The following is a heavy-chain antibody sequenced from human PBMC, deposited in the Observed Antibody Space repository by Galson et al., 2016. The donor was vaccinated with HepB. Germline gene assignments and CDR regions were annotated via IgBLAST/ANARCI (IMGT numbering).Heavy chain of an antibody. CDR2: INLNSGGT. D-gene: IGHD2-15*01. J-gene: IGHJ4*02. Sequence: SVKVSCKASGYTFTSYGIGWVRQAPGQGLEWMGWINLNSGGTDYAQQFQGRVTMTRDTSISTAYMDLSRLRSDDTAVYYCAKSPPGGGWGYCSVGSCFLFDYWGQGTLATVSS. V-gene: IGHV1-2*02. CDR1: GYTFTSYG. CDR3: AKSPPGGGWGYCSVGSCFLFDY.